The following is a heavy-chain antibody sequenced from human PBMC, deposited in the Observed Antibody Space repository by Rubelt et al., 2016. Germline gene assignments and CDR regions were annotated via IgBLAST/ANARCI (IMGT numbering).Heavy chain of an antibody. Sequence: GKGLEWVSSISSSSYIYYADSVKGRFTISRDNAKNSLYLQMNSLRAEDTAVYYCARDGQPGDDYGDYETDVWGWYFDYWGQGTLVTVSS. CDR2: ISSSSYI. CDR3: ARDGQPGDDYGDYETDVWGWYFDY. V-gene: IGHV3-69-1*01. D-gene: IGHD4-17*01. J-gene: IGHJ4*02.